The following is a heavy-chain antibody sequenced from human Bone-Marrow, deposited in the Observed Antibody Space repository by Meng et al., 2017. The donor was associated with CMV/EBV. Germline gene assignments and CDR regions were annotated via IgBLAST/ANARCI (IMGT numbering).Heavy chain of an antibody. D-gene: IGHD1-26*01. CDR1: GSSVSRGYY. Sequence: SETLSLTCAVSGSSVSRGYYWAWIRQPPGKRLEWIGSIADSRNTYYTPSLQSRLTISVDTSKNQFSLRLTSVTAADTAVYYCAREVGAPYFDMWGRGTIVTVSS. CDR2: IADSRNT. V-gene: IGHV4-38-2*02. CDR3: AREVGAPYFDM. J-gene: IGHJ3*02.